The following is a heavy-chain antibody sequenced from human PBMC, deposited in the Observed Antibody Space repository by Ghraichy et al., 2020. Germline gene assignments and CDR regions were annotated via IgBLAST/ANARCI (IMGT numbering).Heavy chain of an antibody. Sequence: ESLNISCAASGFTVSNNYMSWVRQAPGKGLDWVSVVYSGSITYYADSVKGRFTISRDNSKNTLYLQMNSLRAEDTAVYYCARQFDAFDIWGQGTMVTVSS. CDR1: GFTVSNNY. D-gene: IGHD5-24*01. V-gene: IGHV3-53*01. CDR3: ARQFDAFDI. CDR2: VYSGSIT. J-gene: IGHJ3*02.